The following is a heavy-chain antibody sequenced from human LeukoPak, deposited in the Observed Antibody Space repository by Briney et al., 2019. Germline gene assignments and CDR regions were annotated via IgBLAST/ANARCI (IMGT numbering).Heavy chain of an antibody. Sequence: SETLSLTCPVSGGSISSSYWSWIRQPAGKGLEWIGRIYTSGITNYNPSLKSRVTVSVDTSKKQFSLKLTSVTAADSAVYYCARDGSGSGWYWFDPWGQGTLVTVSS. CDR2: IYTSGIT. J-gene: IGHJ5*02. CDR1: GGSISSSY. CDR3: ARDGSGSGWYWFDP. D-gene: IGHD6-19*01. V-gene: IGHV4-4*07.